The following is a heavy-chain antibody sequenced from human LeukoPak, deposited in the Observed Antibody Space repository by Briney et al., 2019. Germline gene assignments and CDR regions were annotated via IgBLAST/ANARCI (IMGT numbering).Heavy chain of an antibody. CDR3: ARVHYYYDSSGYYY. CDR2: ISYDGSNK. Sequence: GGSLRLSCAASGFTFSSYAMSWVRQAPGKGLEWVAVISYDGSNKYYADSVKGRFTISRDNSKNTLYLQMNSLRAEDTAVYYCARVHYYYDSSGYYYWGQGTLVTVSS. J-gene: IGHJ4*02. CDR1: GFTFSSYA. D-gene: IGHD3-22*01. V-gene: IGHV3-30*04.